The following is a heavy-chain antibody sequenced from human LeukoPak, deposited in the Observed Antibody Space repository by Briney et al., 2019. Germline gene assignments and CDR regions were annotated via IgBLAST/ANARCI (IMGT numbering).Heavy chain of an antibody. CDR1: GSSFSSHA. CDR2: IIPIFGTP. V-gene: IGHV1-69*06. Sequence: GASVMVSCKASGSSFSSHAISWVREAPGQGLEWMGRIIPIFGTPNYAQRFQGRVTITADIVSSTAYMEVNNLTSEDTAVYFCAKQGALRQGYYMDVWGNGTTVTVSS. J-gene: IGHJ6*03. CDR3: AKQGALRQGYYMDV.